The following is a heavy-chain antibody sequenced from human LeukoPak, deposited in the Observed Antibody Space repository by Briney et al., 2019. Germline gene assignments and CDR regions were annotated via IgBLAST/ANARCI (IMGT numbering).Heavy chain of an antibody. CDR1: GGTFSSYA. CDR2: IIPIFGTA. D-gene: IGHD2-21*01. V-gene: IGHV1-69*13. CDR3: ARDSSEFRSLIPH. J-gene: IGHJ1*01. Sequence: SVKVSCKASGGTFSSYAISWVRQAPGQGLEWMGGIIPIFGTAKYAQKFQGRVTITADESTSTAYMELSSLRSEDTAVYYCARDSSEFRSLIPHWGQGTLVTVSS.